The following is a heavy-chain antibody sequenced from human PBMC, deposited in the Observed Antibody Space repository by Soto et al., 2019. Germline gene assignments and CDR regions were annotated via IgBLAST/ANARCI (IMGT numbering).Heavy chain of an antibody. CDR2: MNPNSGST. D-gene: IGHD5-12*01. CDR3: ARVSYSGYVNYYYYGMDV. Sequence: ASVKVSCKASGYTFTSYDINWVRQATGQGLEWMGWMNPNSGSTGYAQKFQGRVTMTRNTSISTAYMELSSLRSEDTAVYYCARVSYSGYVNYYYYGMDVWGQGTTVTVSS. CDR1: GYTFTSYD. J-gene: IGHJ6*02. V-gene: IGHV1-8*01.